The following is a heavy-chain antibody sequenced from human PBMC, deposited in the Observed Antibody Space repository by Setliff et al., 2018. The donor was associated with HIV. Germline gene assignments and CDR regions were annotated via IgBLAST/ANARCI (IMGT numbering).Heavy chain of an antibody. Sequence: SETLSLTCSVSGGSISSGSYYWTWIRQPAGKGPEWIGHIYTNGYTNYNPSLKSRVAISVDTSKNQFSLKLTSVTAADTAVYYCARAPPGIQNDAFDVWGQGTMVTVSS. J-gene: IGHJ3*01. V-gene: IGHV4-61*09. CDR2: IYTNGYT. CDR1: GGSISSGSYY. CDR3: ARAPPGIQNDAFDV.